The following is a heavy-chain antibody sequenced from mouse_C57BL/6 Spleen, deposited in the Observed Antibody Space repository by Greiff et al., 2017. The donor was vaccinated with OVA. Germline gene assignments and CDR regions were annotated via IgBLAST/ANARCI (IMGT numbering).Heavy chain of an antibody. CDR3: ARRAYYSNYYYAMDY. J-gene: IGHJ4*01. Sequence: QVQLQQPGAELVKPGASVKLSCKASGSTFTSYWMQWVKQRPGQGLEWIGEIDPSDSYTNYNQKFKGKDTLTVDTSSSTAYMQLSSLTSEDSADYYCARRAYYSNYYYAMDYWGQGTSVTVSS. D-gene: IGHD2-5*01. V-gene: IGHV1-50*01. CDR2: IDPSDSYT. CDR1: GSTFTSYW.